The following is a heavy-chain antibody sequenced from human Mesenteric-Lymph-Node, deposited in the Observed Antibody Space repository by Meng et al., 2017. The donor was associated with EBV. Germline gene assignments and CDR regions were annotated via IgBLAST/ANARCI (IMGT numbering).Heavy chain of an antibody. CDR3: ARTHYYDSSGYPSPPDY. J-gene: IGHJ4*02. CDR1: GGSIISSSTYY. D-gene: IGHD3-22*01. CDR2: IYYSGST. Sequence: QLPLQESGPGLVKPSETLSLTCTVSGGSIISSSTYYWGWIRQPPGKGLEWIGSIYYSGSTAYNPSLKSRVTMSVDTSKRQFSLKLSSVTAADTAVYFCARTHYYDSSGYPSPPDYWGQGTLVTVSS. V-gene: IGHV4-39*01.